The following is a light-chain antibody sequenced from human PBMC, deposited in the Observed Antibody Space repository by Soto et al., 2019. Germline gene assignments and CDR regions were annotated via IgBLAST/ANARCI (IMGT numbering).Light chain of an antibody. CDR1: QSVSTY. V-gene: IGKV3-11*01. Sequence: EIVLTQSPATLSLSPGERATHSCRASQSVSTYLAWYQQKPGQAPRLLIYNGSKRATGIPARFSGSGSGTDFTLTISSLEPEDFAVYYCQQRTNWPPFSFGPGTKVDIK. CDR3: QQRTNWPPFS. CDR2: NGS. J-gene: IGKJ3*01.